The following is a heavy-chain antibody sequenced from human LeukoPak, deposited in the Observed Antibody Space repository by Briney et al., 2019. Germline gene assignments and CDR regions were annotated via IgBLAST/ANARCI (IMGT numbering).Heavy chain of an antibody. CDR3: ARDMVGGSIDY. CDR1: GYTFTGYY. D-gene: IGHD1-26*01. V-gene: IGHV1-2*02. Sequence: ASVTVSCKASGYTFTGYYIHWVRQAPGQGLEWMGWINPNSGATKFAQKFQGRVTMTSDTSISTVYMELSRLRSDDTAVYYCARDMVGGSIDYWGQGTLVTVSS. CDR2: INPNSGAT. J-gene: IGHJ4*02.